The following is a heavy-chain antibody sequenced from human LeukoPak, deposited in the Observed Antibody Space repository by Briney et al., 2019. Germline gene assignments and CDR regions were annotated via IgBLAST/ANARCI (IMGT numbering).Heavy chain of an antibody. CDR3: VRDPVDY. CDR2: IKQDASDK. CDR1: GFTFTNYW. J-gene: IGHJ4*02. Sequence: GGSLRLSCAASGFTFTNYWMSWVRQAPGKGLEWVASIKQDASDKYYVDSVKGRFTISRDNAKNSLFLQMISLRAEDTALYYCVRDPVDYWGQGILVTVSS. V-gene: IGHV3-7*01.